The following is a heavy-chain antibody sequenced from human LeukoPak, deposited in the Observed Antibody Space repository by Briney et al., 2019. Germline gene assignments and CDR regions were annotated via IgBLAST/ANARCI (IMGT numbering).Heavy chain of an antibody. CDR2: IWYDGSNK. Sequence: PGGSLRLSCAASGFTFSSYGMHWVRQAPGKGLEWVAVIWYDGSNKYYADSVKGRFTISRDSSKNTLYLQMNSLRAEDTAVYYCAREGSSSWYLNCFDYWGQGTLVTVSS. J-gene: IGHJ4*02. V-gene: IGHV3-33*01. D-gene: IGHD6-13*01. CDR3: AREGSSSWYLNCFDY. CDR1: GFTFSSYG.